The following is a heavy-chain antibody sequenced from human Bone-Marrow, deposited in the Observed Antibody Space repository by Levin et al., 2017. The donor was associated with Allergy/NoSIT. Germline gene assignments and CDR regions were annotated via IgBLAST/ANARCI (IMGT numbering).Heavy chain of an antibody. V-gene: IGHV3-72*01. CDR3: ARDSTNFAFDI. CDR2: IRGKSQKYTT. CDR1: GFTFSEHY. J-gene: IGHJ3*02. Sequence: PGGSLRLSCAASGFTFSEHYMDWFRQAPGKGLEWVARIRGKSQKYTTEYAASVEGRFTISRDDSKNSLYLQMNSLKTEDTAVYHCARDSTNFAFDIWGLGTMVTVSS.